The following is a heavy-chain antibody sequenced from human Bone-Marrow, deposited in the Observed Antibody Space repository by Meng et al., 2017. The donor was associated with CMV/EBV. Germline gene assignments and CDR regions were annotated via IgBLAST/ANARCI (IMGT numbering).Heavy chain of an antibody. V-gene: IGHV3-48*03. J-gene: IGHJ6*02. CDR1: GFTFSSYE. Sequence: GESLKISCAASGFTFSSYEMNWVRQAPGKGLEWVSYISSSGSTIYYADSVKGRFTISRDNAKNSLYLQMNSLRAEDTAVYYCARLTAMGRYYYGMDVWGQGTMVTVSS. CDR3: ARLTAMGRYYYGMDV. CDR2: ISSSGSTI. D-gene: IGHD5-18*01.